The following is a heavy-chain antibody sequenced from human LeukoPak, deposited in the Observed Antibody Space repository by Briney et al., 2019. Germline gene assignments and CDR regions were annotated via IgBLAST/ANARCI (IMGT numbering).Heavy chain of an antibody. Sequence: GGSLRLSCAASGFTFSSYVMNWVRQAPGKGLEWVSSISGSGSITYYADSVKGRFTISRDNSKNTLSLQMNSLRAEDTAVYYCAKDRGAYDAFDYWGQGTLVTVSS. D-gene: IGHD3-22*01. CDR1: GFTFSSYV. CDR3: AKDRGAYDAFDY. V-gene: IGHV3-23*01. J-gene: IGHJ4*02. CDR2: ISGSGSIT.